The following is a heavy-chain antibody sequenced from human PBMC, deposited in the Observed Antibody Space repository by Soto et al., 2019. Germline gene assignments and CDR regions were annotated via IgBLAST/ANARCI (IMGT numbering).Heavy chain of an antibody. J-gene: IGHJ6*02. Sequence: GESLKISCKGSGYSFTSYWISWVRQMPGKGLEWMGRIDPSDSYTNYSPSFQGHATISADKSISTAYLQWSSLKASDTAMYYCARQGQQLLDYYYGMDVWGQGTTVTVSS. D-gene: IGHD6-13*01. CDR3: ARQGQQLLDYYYGMDV. CDR2: IDPSDSYT. CDR1: GYSFTSYW. V-gene: IGHV5-10-1*01.